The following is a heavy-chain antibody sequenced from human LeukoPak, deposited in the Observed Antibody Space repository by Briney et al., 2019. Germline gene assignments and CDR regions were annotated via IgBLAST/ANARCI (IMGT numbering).Heavy chain of an antibody. V-gene: IGHV3-48*01. J-gene: IGHJ4*02. Sequence: GGSLRLSCAASGFTFSDHIMNWVRQLPGKRLEWAAYVSGSGSTVYYADSVKGRFTISRDNGKSSLYLQMNSLRVEDTALYYCVRQFASWGQGTLVTVSS. CDR1: GFTFSDHI. CDR2: VSGSGSTV. CDR3: VRQFAS.